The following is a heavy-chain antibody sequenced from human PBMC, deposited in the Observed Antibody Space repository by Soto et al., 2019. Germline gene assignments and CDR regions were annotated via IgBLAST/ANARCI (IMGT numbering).Heavy chain of an antibody. V-gene: IGHV3-15*01. CDR1: GFTFYNTW. CDR2: VKSRTDSGAT. CDR3: TTDRRSGYDPQFDF. J-gene: IGHJ4*02. D-gene: IGHD5-12*01. Sequence: GGSLRLSCTASGFTFYNTWMSWVRQAPGKGLEWVGRVKSRTDSGATEYTAPVRGRFTISRDDSQNTLYLQMNSLQTDDTAVYYCTTDRRSGYDPQFDFWGQGTLVTVSS.